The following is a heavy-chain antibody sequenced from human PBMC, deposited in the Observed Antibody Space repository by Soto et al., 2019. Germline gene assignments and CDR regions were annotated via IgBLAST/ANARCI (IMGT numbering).Heavy chain of an antibody. CDR3: ARHDAGGVAVDY. CDR2: IDPSDSQT. J-gene: IGHJ4*02. D-gene: IGHD3-16*01. Sequence: PGESLKISCKGSGYSFAGYWITWVRQKPGKGPEWMGRIDPSDSQTYYSPSFRGHVTISVTKSIPTVFLQWSSLRASDTAMYYCARHDAGGVAVDYWGQGTLVTVSS. V-gene: IGHV5-10-1*01. CDR1: GYSFAGYW.